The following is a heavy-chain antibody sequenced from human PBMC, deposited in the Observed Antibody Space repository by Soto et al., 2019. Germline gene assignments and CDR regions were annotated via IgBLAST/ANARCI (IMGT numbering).Heavy chain of an antibody. CDR1: GYTFTRYG. Sequence: GASVKVSCKASGYTFTRYGISWVRQAPGQGLEWMGGIIPIFGTANYAQKFQGRVTITADESTSTAYMELSSLRSEDTAVYYCARSYYDFWSGYYDYWGQGTLVTVSS. CDR2: IIPIFGTA. D-gene: IGHD3-3*01. CDR3: ARSYYDFWSGYYDY. J-gene: IGHJ4*02. V-gene: IGHV1-69*13.